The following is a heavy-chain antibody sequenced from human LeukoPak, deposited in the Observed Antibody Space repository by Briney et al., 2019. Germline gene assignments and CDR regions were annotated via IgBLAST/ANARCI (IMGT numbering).Heavy chain of an antibody. CDR1: GGTFSSYA. D-gene: IGHD6-19*01. CDR2: IIPIFGTA. V-gene: IGHV1-69*13. CDR3: ASPCPHSSGWYECDC. J-gene: IGHJ4*02. Sequence: SVKVSCKASGGTFSSYASSWVRQAPGQGLEWMGGIIPIFGTANYAQKFQGRVTITADESTSTAYMELSSLRSEDTAVYYCASPCPHSSGWYECDCWGQGTLVTVSS.